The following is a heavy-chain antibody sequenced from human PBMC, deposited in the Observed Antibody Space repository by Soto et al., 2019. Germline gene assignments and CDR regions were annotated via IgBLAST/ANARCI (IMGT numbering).Heavy chain of an antibody. J-gene: IGHJ4*02. CDR1: GYTFTSYA. Sequence: ASVKVSCKASGYTFTSYAMHWVRQAPGQRLEWMGWINAGNGNTKYSQKFQGRVTITRDTSASTAYMELSSLRSEDTAVYYCASRRIHRHCSGGSCYSPPDYWGQGTLVTSPQ. CDR2: INAGNGNT. V-gene: IGHV1-3*01. D-gene: IGHD2-15*01. CDR3: ASRRIHRHCSGGSCYSPPDY.